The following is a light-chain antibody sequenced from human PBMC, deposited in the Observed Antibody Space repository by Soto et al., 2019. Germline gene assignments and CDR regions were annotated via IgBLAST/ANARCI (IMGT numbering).Light chain of an antibody. CDR2: EGS. Sequence: QSVLTQPASVTGSAGESITISCTGTNSDAGSYNLVSWYQQHPGKAPKLMIYEGSKRPSGVSNRFSGSKSGNTASLTISGLQAEDEADYYCCSYAGSSTSLYVFGTGTKVTVL. V-gene: IGLV2-23*01. CDR3: CSYAGSSTSLYV. CDR1: NSDAGSYNL. J-gene: IGLJ1*01.